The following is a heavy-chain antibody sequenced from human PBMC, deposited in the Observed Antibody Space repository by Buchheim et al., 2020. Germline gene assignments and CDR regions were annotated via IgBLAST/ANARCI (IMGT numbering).Heavy chain of an antibody. CDR1: GGSFSGYY. J-gene: IGHJ6*02. CDR3: ARVVTWIQLWSDYYYYYGMDV. D-gene: IGHD5-18*01. V-gene: IGHV4-34*01. Sequence: QVQLQQWGAGLLKPSETLSPTCAVYGGSFSGYYWSWIRQPPGKGLEWIGEINHSGSTNYNPSLKSRVTISVDTSKNQFSLKLSSVTAADTAVYYCARVVTWIQLWSDYYYYYGMDVWGQGTT. CDR2: INHSGST.